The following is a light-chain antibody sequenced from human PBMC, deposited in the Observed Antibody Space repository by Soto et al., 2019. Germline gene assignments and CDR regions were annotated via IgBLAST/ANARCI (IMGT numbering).Light chain of an antibody. CDR3: SSYADSNNLI. CDR1: SSDVGAYNY. V-gene: IGLV2-8*01. CDR2: QVS. J-gene: IGLJ2*01. Sequence: QSALTQPPSASGSPGQSVTISCTGTSSDVGAYNYVSWYQHHPGKAPKLMIYQVSDRPSGVPDRFSGSKSGNTASLTVSGLQAEDEADYYCSSYADSNNLIFGGGTKLTVL.